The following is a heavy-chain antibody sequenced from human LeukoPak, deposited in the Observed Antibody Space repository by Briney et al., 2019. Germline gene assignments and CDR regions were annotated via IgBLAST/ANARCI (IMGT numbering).Heavy chain of an antibody. V-gene: IGHV3-30*03. CDR1: GFTFSSYG. CDR3: ARQKEEEITIFGVVMPYYYYGMDV. Sequence: GGSLRLSCAASGFTFSSYGMHWVRQAPGKGLEWVAVISYGGSNKYYADSVKGRFTISRDNSKNTLYLQMNSLRAEDTAVYYCARQKEEEITIFGVVMPYYYYGMDVWGQGTTVIVSS. CDR2: ISYGGSNK. D-gene: IGHD3-3*01. J-gene: IGHJ6*02.